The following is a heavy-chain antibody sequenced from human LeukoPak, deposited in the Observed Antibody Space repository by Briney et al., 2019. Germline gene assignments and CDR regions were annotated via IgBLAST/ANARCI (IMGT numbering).Heavy chain of an antibody. CDR1: GYTFTGYY. J-gene: IGHJ2*01. D-gene: IGHD6-13*01. CDR3: ARCLGSSLGVGYFDL. CDR2: INPNSGGT. V-gene: IGHV1-2*04. Sequence: ASVKVSCKASGYTFTGYYMHWVRQAPGQGLEWMGWINPNSGGTNYAQKFQGWVTMTRDTSISTAYMELSRLRSDDTAVYYCARCLGSSLGVGYFDLWGRGTLVTVSS.